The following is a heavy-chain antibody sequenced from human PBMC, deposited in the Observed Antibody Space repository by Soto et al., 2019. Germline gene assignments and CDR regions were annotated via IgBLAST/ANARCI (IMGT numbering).Heavy chain of an antibody. CDR2: IYSAGRT. J-gene: IGHJ3*01. CDR3: ARDYLGSGWPRIGFDV. V-gene: IGHV3-53*02. CDR1: CFTVNSNH. D-gene: IGHD6-19*01. Sequence: EVQLEETGGGLVQPGGSLRLSCAASCFTVNSNHMSWVRQAPGKGLEWVSLIYSAGRTHYADSVNGRFTVSRDNSENRLFLQMHNLRVGDTAVYYCARDYLGSGWPRIGFDVWGLGTMVTVSS.